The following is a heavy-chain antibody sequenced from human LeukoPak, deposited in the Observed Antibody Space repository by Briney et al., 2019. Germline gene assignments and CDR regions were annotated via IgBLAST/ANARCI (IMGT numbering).Heavy chain of an antibody. V-gene: IGHV4-34*01. D-gene: IGHD3-10*01. Sequence: SETLSLTCAVYGGSFSGYYWSWIRQPPGKGLEWIGEINHSGSTNYNPSLKSRVTISVDTSKNQFSLKLSSVTAADTAVYYCARGQRAQPGFMVRGVHTPTFQARNNWFDPWGQGTLVTVSS. CDR2: INHSGST. CDR3: ARGQRAQPGFMVRGVHTPTFQARNNWFDP. J-gene: IGHJ5*02. CDR1: GGSFSGYY.